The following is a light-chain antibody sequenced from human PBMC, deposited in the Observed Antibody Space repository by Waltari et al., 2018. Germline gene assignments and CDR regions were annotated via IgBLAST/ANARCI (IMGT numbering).Light chain of an antibody. V-gene: IGLV2-18*02. CDR2: DLS. CDR3: SSYTPSGTLV. J-gene: IGLJ2*01. Sequence: QSALTQPPSVSGSPGQSVTISCSGTSSEVGTYNRVSWYQQPPGTAPKLIIFDLSSRPSGVPDRFAGTKSGSTASLPISGVQAEDEGDYYCSSYTPSGTLVFGGGTKLTVL. CDR1: SSEVGTYNR.